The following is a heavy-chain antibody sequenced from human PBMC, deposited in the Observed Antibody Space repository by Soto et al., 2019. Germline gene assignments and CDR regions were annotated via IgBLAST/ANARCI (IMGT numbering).Heavy chain of an antibody. D-gene: IGHD3-3*01. CDR1: GYTFTSYA. Sequence: ASVKVSCKASGYTFTSYAMHWVRQAPGQRLEWMGWINAGNGNTKYSQKFQGRVTITRDTSASTAYMELSSLRSEDTAVYYCARDTPRITIFGVVVDYWGQGTLVTVSS. CDR3: ARDTPRITIFGVVVDY. CDR2: INAGNGNT. V-gene: IGHV1-3*01. J-gene: IGHJ4*02.